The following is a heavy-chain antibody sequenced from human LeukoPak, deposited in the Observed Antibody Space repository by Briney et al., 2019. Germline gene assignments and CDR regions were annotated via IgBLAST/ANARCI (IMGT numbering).Heavy chain of an antibody. CDR2: ISGSGGNT. J-gene: IGHJ4*02. Sequence: GGSLRLSCAASGFSFNTYGMSWVRQAPGKGLEWVSAISGSGGNTYYADSVKGRFTISRDNSKNTLYLQMNSLRAEDTALYYCAKDRTWGLDYWGQGTLVTVSS. V-gene: IGHV3-23*01. CDR1: GFSFNTYG. D-gene: IGHD7-27*01. CDR3: AKDRTWGLDY.